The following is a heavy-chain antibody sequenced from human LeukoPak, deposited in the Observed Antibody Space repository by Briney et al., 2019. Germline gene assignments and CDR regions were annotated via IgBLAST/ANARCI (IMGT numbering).Heavy chain of an antibody. Sequence: SSETLSLTCTVSGGSISSYYWSWIRQLPGKGLEWIGYIHHSGSPYYNPSLKSRVSISGDTSKNQFSLTLSSVTVADTAVYYCARDSGYDSRGFYYGGFDPWGQGILVTVSS. D-gene: IGHD3-22*01. CDR3: ARDSGYDSRGFYYGGFDP. J-gene: IGHJ5*02. V-gene: IGHV4-59*06. CDR1: GGSISSYY. CDR2: IHHSGSP.